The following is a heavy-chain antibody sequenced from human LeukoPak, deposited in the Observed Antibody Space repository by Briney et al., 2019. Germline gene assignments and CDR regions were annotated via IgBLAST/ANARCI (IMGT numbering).Heavy chain of an antibody. Sequence: PSETLSLTCAVYGGSFSGYYWSWIRQPPGKGLGWIGEINHSGSTNYNPSLKSRVTISVDTSKNQFSLKLSSVTAADTAVFYCARYGSGSYYEIYYYMDVWGKGTTVTISS. V-gene: IGHV4-34*01. CDR3: ARYGSGSYYEIYYYMDV. D-gene: IGHD3-10*01. CDR2: INHSGST. CDR1: GGSFSGYY. J-gene: IGHJ6*03.